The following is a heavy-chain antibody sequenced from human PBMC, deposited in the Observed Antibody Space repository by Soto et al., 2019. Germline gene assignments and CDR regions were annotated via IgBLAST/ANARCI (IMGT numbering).Heavy chain of an antibody. CDR2: IYNSGTT. CDR1: GVSVGSGNFF. J-gene: IGHJ4*02. D-gene: IGHD3-16*02. CDR3: ARVPSPDFGGVIVQGY. V-gene: IGHV4-31*11. Sequence: SETLSLTCAVSGVSVGSGNFFWTWIRQHPGKGLEWIGYIYNSGTTYYNPSLKSRLTISADTSKNQFSLKLSSVTAADTAVYYCARVPSPDFGGVIVQGYWGQGTLVTVSS.